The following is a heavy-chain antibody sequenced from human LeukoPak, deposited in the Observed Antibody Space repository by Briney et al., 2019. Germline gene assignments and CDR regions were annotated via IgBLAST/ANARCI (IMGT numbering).Heavy chain of an antibody. Sequence: SVKVSCKASGGTFSSYAISWVRQAPGQGLEWMGRIIPILGIANYAQKFQGRVTITADKSTSTAYMELSSLRSEDTAVYYCARGRRSTAMVTALDYWGQGTLVTVSS. CDR2: IIPILGIA. CDR3: ARGRRSTAMVTALDY. D-gene: IGHD5-18*01. V-gene: IGHV1-69*04. CDR1: GGTFSSYA. J-gene: IGHJ4*02.